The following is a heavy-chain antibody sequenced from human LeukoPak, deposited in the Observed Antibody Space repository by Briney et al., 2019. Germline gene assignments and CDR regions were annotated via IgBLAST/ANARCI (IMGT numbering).Heavy chain of an antibody. V-gene: IGHV4-34*01. J-gene: IGHJ5*02. CDR1: GGSFSGYY. CDR2: INHSGST. Sequence: SETLSLTCAVYGGSFSGYYWSWIRQPPGKGLEWIGEINHSGSTNYNPSLKSRVTISVDTSKNQFSLKLSSVTAADTAVYYCARGHNWFDPWGLGTLVTVSS. CDR3: ARGHNWFDP.